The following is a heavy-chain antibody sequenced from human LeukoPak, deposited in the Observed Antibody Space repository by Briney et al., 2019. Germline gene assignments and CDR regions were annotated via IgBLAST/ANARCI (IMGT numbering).Heavy chain of an antibody. CDR3: ARERGYCSGGSCYPNFDY. Sequence: PLETLSLTCTVSGGSISSSSYYWGWIRQPPGKGLEWIGSIYYSGSTYYNPSLKSRVTISVDTSKNQFSLKLSSVTAADTAVYYCARERGYCSGGSCYPNFDYWGQGTLVTVS. V-gene: IGHV4-39*07. CDR2: IYYSGST. CDR1: GGSISSSSYY. D-gene: IGHD2-15*01. J-gene: IGHJ4*02.